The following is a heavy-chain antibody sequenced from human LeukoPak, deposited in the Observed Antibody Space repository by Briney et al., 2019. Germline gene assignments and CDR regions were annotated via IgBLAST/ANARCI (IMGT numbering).Heavy chain of an antibody. Sequence: GGSLRLSCAASGFTFSSYAMHWVRQAPGKGLEWVSSDSVKGRFTISRDNSKNTLYLQMNSLRAEDTAVYYCASYRRGLPRERLYDYWGQGTLVTVSS. D-gene: IGHD1-26*01. CDR1: GFTFSSYA. CDR3: ASYRRGLPRERLYDY. V-gene: IGHV3-30*14. J-gene: IGHJ4*02.